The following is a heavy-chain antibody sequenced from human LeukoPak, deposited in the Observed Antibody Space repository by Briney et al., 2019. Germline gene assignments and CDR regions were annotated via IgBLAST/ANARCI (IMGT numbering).Heavy chain of an antibody. V-gene: IGHV1-18*01. D-gene: IGHD5-18*01. J-gene: IGHJ6*03. CDR3: ARGDTSVSRINYYMDV. Sequence: ASVKVSCKASGYTFTNFGISWVRQAPGQGLEWMGWITPYNGNTNYAQKLQGRVTLTTDTSTSTAYMELRSLRSEDTAVYYCARGDTSVSRINYYMDVWGKGTTVTVSS. CDR1: GYTFTNFG. CDR2: ITPYNGNT.